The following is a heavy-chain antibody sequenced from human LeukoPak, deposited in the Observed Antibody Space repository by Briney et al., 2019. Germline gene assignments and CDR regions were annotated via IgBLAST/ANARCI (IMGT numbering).Heavy chain of an antibody. CDR1: GFTFSSYG. V-gene: IGHV3-30*02. CDR3: AKDWYDFWSGSTSPDAFDI. CDR2: IRYDGSNK. Sequence: GGSLRLSCAASGFTFSSYGMHWVRQAPGKGLEWVAFIRYDGSNKYYVDSVKGRFTISRDNSKKTLYLQMNSLRAEDTAVYYCAKDWYDFWSGSTSPDAFDIWGQGTMVTVSS. J-gene: IGHJ3*02. D-gene: IGHD3-3*01.